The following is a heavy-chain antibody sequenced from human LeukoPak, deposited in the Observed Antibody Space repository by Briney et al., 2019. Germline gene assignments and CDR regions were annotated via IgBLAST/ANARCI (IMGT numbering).Heavy chain of an antibody. CDR3: ARAPRTGTTDPIDY. Sequence: GGSLRLSCAASGFTFSSYFMNWVRQAPGKGLEWVSSISTSSTYIYYADSVQGRFTISRDNAKNSLYLQMDSLRAEDTAVYYCARAPRTGTTDPIDYWGQGTLVTVSS. D-gene: IGHD1-7*01. J-gene: IGHJ4*02. CDR2: ISTSSTYI. V-gene: IGHV3-21*01. CDR1: GFTFSSYF.